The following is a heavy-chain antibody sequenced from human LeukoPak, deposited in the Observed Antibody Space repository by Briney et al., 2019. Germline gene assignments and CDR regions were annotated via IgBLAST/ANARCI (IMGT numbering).Heavy chain of an antibody. CDR2: IIPIFGIA. Sequence: GASVKVSCKASGGTFSSYAISWVRQAPGQRLEWMGRIIPIFGIANYAQKFQGRVTITADKSTSTAYMELSSLRSEDTAVYYCASASESFDYWGQGTLVTVSS. CDR3: ASASESFDY. CDR1: GGTFSSYA. J-gene: IGHJ4*02. V-gene: IGHV1-69*04.